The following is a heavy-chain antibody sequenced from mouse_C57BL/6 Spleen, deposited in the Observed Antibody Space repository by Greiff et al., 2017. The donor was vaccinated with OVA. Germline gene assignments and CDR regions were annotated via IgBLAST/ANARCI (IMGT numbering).Heavy chain of an antibody. D-gene: IGHD4-1*01. V-gene: IGHV1-69*01. Sequence: QVHVKQPGAELVMPGASVKLSCKASGYTFTSYWMHWVKQRPGQGLEWIGEIDPSDSYTNYNQKFKGKSTLTVDKSSSTAYMQLSSLTSEDSAVYYCARGLGRLYFDYWGQGTTLTVSS. CDR3: ARGLGRLYFDY. CDR1: GYTFTSYW. J-gene: IGHJ2*01. CDR2: IDPSDSYT.